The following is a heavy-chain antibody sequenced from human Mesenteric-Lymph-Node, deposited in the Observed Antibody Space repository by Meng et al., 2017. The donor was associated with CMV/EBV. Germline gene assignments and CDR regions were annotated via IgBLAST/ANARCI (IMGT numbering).Heavy chain of an antibody. CDR3: AKDYEYYDFWSGHPLLPLFDH. J-gene: IGHJ4*02. V-gene: IGHV3-23*01. CDR1: GFTFDNYA. Sequence: GGSLRLSCAASGFTFDNYAMSWVRQTPGKGLEWVSAISASGGSTYNADSVKGRFTISRDNSRNMLFLHMKSLRVEDAAVYYCAKDYEYYDFWSGHPLLPLFDHWGQGTLVTVSS. CDR2: ISASGGST. D-gene: IGHD3-3*01.